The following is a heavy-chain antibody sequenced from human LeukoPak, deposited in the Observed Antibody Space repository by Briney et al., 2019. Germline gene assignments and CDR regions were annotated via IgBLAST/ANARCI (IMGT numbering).Heavy chain of an antibody. CDR2: IYHSGST. V-gene: IGHV4-4*02. CDR3: ARAEIGSGDEPEPFDY. Sequence: SGTLSLTCAVSGGSISSSNWWSWVRQPPGKGLEWIGEIYHSGSTNYNPSLKSRVTISVDKSKNQFSLKLSSVTAADTAVYYCARAEIGSGDEPEPFDYWGQGTLVTVSS. D-gene: IGHD3-10*01. CDR1: GGSISSSNW. J-gene: IGHJ4*02.